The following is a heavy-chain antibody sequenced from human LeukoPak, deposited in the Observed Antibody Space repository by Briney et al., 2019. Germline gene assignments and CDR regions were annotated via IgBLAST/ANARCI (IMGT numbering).Heavy chain of an antibody. CDR1: GSRFTSYW. CDR2: IYPGDSDT. V-gene: IGHV5-51*01. J-gene: IGHJ3*02. D-gene: IGHD2-15*01. CDR3: ARRAVVAATVAFDI. Sequence: GAPLKISCKGSGSRFTSYWIGWVRQMPGKGLEWMGIIYPGDSDTRYSPSFQGQVTISADKPISTAYLQWSSLKASDTAMYYCARRAVVAATVAFDIWGQGTMVTVSS.